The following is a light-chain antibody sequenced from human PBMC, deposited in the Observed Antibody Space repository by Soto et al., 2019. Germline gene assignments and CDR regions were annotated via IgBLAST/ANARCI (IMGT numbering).Light chain of an antibody. J-gene: IGKJ4*01. CDR2: RAS. Sequence: EIVMTQSPATLSVSPGDIATLSCRASQSISSNLAWYQQKPGQAPRLFIFRASSRAAGIPARFSGSGSGTEFNITISSLQSEDFAVYYCQQYNNWPRATFGGGTKGDIK. CDR3: QQYNNWPRAT. CDR1: QSISSN. V-gene: IGKV3-15*01.